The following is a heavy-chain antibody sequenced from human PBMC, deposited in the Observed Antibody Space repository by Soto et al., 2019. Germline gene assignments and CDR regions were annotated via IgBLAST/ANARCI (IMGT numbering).Heavy chain of an antibody. Sequence: SVKVSCKASGGTFSSYAISWVRQAPGQGLEWMGGIIPIFGKANSAQKLKGRVTITADESTSKAYMEMSRPRSENTAVYYCARDRDMVGGVMSDXWGQGTLVTVS. V-gene: IGHV1-69*13. CDR1: GGTFSSYA. CDR2: IIPIFGKA. J-gene: IGHJ4*02. D-gene: IGHD3-10*01. CDR3: ARDRDMVGGVMSDX.